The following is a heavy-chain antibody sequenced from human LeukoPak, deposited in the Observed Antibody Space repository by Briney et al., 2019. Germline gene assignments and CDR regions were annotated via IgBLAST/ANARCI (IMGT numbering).Heavy chain of an antibody. J-gene: IGHJ5*02. CDR3: ARESVWSGYDYWFAP. D-gene: IGHD5-12*01. Sequence: SGGSLRLSCAASGFTFDDYGMSWVRQAPGKGLEWVSGINWNGGIPGYADSVKGRCTISRDNAKNSLYLQRNSLTAEDTALYYCARESVWSGYDYWFAPWGQGTLVTVSS. CDR2: INWNGGIP. V-gene: IGHV3-20*04. CDR1: GFTFDDYG.